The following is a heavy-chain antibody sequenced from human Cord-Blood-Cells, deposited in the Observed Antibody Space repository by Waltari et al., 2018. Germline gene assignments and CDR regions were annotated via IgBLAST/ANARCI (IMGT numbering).Heavy chain of an antibody. CDR3: AGGGMITFGGVIAYYFDY. Sequence: QVQLVQSGAEVKKPGSSVKVSCKASGGTFSSYAISWVRQAPAQGLEWMGGIIPNFGTANYAQKFAGRVTITADKSTSTAYMELSSLRSEDTAVYYWAGGGMITFGGVIAYYFDYWGQGTLVTVSS. CDR1: GGTFSSYA. CDR2: IIPNFGTA. J-gene: IGHJ4*02. D-gene: IGHD3-16*02. V-gene: IGHV1-69*06.